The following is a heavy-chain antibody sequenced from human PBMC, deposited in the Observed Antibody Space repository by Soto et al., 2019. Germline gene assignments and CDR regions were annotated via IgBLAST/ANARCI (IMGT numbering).Heavy chain of an antibody. CDR3: ARSIDP. V-gene: IGHV4-4*02. CDR1: GGSISSTNW. CDR2: IYYSGST. J-gene: IGHJ5*02. Sequence: ASETLSLTCVVSGGSISSTNWWTWVRQPPGKRLEWIGYIYYSGSTYYNPSLKSRVTISVDTSKNQFSLKLSSVTAADTAVYYCARSIDPWGQGTLVTVSS.